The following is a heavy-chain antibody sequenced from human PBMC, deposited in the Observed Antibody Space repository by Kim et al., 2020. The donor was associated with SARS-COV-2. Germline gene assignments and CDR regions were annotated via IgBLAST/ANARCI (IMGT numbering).Heavy chain of an antibody. V-gene: IGHV4-59*01. CDR1: GGSISSYY. Sequence: SETLSLTCTVSGGSISSYYWSWIRQPPGKGLEWIGYIYYGGSTNYNPSLKSRVTISVDTSKNQFSLKLSSVTAADTAVYYCARLQRGWFDPWGQGTLVTVSS. CDR2: IYYGGST. J-gene: IGHJ5*02. CDR3: ARLQRGWFDP.